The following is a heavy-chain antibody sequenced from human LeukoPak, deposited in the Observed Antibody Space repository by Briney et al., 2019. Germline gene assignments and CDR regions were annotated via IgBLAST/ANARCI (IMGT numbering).Heavy chain of an antibody. CDR1: GFTFNDYY. J-gene: IGHJ4*02. Sequence: GGSLRLSCAASGFTFNDYYMSWIRQAPGKGLEWVSYISSIGSITHYGDSVKGRFTISRDNAKNSLYLQMNSLRAEDTAVYYCARGTSSSWYNFDYWGQGTLVTVSS. CDR3: ARGTSSSWYNFDY. CDR2: ISSIGSIT. V-gene: IGHV3-11*04. D-gene: IGHD6-13*01.